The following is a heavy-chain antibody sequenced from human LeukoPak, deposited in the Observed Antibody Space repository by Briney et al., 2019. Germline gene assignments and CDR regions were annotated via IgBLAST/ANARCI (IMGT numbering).Heavy chain of an antibody. V-gene: IGHV1-2*02. CDR1: GYTFTGYY. Sequence: GASVKVSCKASGYTFTGYYMHWVRQAPGQGLEWMGWINPNSGGTNYAQKFQGRVTMTRDTSISTAYMELSRLRSDDTAVYYCARGTSGGWQLPLLRGYYYYGMDVWGQGTTVTVPS. D-gene: IGHD6-19*01. CDR2: INPNSGGT. J-gene: IGHJ6*02. CDR3: ARGTSGGWQLPLLRGYYYYGMDV.